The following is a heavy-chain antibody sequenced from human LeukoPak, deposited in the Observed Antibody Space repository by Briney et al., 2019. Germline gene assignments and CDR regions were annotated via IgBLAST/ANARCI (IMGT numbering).Heavy chain of an antibody. D-gene: IGHD3-16*01. CDR3: ATSMSPWPGEFYFDY. J-gene: IGHJ4*02. Sequence: SQTLSLTCTVSGGSISSGSYYWSWIRQPAGKGLEWIGRIYTSGSTNYNPSLKSRVTMSVDTSENQLSLKVNSVTAADTAVYYCATSMSPWPGEFYFDYWGQGALVTVSS. CDR1: GGSISSGSYY. CDR2: IYTSGST. V-gene: IGHV4-61*02.